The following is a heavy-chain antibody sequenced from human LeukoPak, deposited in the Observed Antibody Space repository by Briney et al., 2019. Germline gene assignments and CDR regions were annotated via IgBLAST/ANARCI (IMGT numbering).Heavy chain of an antibody. CDR1: GYTFTGYY. J-gene: IGHJ5*02. Sequence: ASVKVSCKASGYTFTGYYMHWVRQAPGQGLEWMGWISPNSGGTNYAQKFQGRVTMTRDTSISTAYMELSRLRSDDTAVYYCARDRGSGSNWFDPWGQGTLVTVSS. CDR2: ISPNSGGT. V-gene: IGHV1-2*02. D-gene: IGHD1-26*01. CDR3: ARDRGSGSNWFDP.